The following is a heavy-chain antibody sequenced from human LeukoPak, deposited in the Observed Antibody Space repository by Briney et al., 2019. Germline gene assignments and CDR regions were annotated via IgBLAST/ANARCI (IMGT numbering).Heavy chain of an antibody. CDR1: GLTFDDYG. CDR2: ISWNSGSI. Sequence: GGSLRLSCAASGLTFDDYGMHWVRQAPGKGLEWVSGISWNSGSIGYAESVKGRFTISRDNAKNSLYLQMNSLRAEDTALYYCAKDIKGEYYFDYWGQGTLVTVSS. D-gene: IGHD3-10*01. J-gene: IGHJ4*02. CDR3: AKDIKGEYYFDY. V-gene: IGHV3-9*01.